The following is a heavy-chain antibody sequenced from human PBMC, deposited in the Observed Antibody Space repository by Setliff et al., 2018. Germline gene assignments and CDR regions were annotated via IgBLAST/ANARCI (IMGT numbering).Heavy chain of an antibody. CDR2: NSAY. J-gene: IGHJ1*01. CDR1: GYTFTNFG. V-gene: IGHV1-18*01. Sequence: GASVKVSCKTSGYTFTNFGINWVRQAPGQGLEWMGWNSAYAQRFQGRVTMTTDTSTSTAYMELRSLRSDDTAVYYCVRDAGWQYDDYAGVYFPHWGQGTLVTVSS. CDR3: VRDAGWQYDDYAGVYFPH. D-gene: IGHD4-17*01.